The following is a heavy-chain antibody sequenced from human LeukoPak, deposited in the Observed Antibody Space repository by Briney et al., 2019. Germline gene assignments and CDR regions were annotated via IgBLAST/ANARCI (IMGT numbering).Heavy chain of an antibody. J-gene: IGHJ4*02. D-gene: IGHD5-18*01. CDR2: ISAYNGKT. Sequence: ASVKVSCKASGYTVTSYGISWVRQVPGQGLEWMGWISAYNGKTNYAQKLQGRVTMTTDTSTSTAYMELRSLRSDATAVYYCARVDAVQLWLLDATGHFDYWGQGTLVTVSS. CDR3: ARVDAVQLWLLDATGHFDY. V-gene: IGHV1-18*01. CDR1: GYTVTSYG.